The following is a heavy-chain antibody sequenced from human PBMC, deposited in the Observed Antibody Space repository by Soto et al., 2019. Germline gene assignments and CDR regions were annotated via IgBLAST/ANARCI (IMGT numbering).Heavy chain of an antibody. CDR3: VKFRGRAYPYYYMDV. CDR1: GFTFSTYG. Sequence: DVQLLESGGGLVQWGGSRRLSCVTSGFTFSTYGMTWVRQAPGKGLEWVSYGGSGGSRYYAESVKGRFTISRDNSKNTLSLETNSLRAEDTATYYCVKFRGRAYPYYYMDVWGKGTTVTVSS. D-gene: IGHD3-10*01. V-gene: IGHV3-23*01. CDR2: GGSGGSR. J-gene: IGHJ6*03.